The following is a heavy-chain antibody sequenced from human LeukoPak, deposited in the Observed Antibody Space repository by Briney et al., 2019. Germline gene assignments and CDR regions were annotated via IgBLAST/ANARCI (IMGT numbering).Heavy chain of an antibody. Sequence: GGSLRLSCAASGFTFSSFALSWVRQAPGKGLEWVSAITGSGGNTYYAGSVKGRFTISRDNSKNTVFLQMNSLRAEDTAVYYCAKWGDYDVLTGYYVSDYWGQGTLVTVSS. D-gene: IGHD3-9*01. J-gene: IGHJ4*02. CDR3: AKWGDYDVLTGYYVSDY. CDR2: ITGSGGNT. CDR1: GFTFSSFA. V-gene: IGHV3-23*01.